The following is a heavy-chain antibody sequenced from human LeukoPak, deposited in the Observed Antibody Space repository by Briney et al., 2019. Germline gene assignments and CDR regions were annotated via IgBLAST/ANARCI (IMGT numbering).Heavy chain of an antibody. J-gene: IGHJ3*01. CDR2: INTGGTNT. Sequence: PGGSLRLSCTVSGFTFSRYTMNWVRQAPGKGLEWVSYINTGGTNTYYAHAVKGRFTISRDNAKNSLYLQLSSLRADDTAVYYCARGWNYAILPGYGYPFDLWGRGTMVTVSS. CDR1: GFTFSRYT. D-gene: IGHD3-9*01. CDR3: ARGWNYAILPGYGYPFDL. V-gene: IGHV3-48*03.